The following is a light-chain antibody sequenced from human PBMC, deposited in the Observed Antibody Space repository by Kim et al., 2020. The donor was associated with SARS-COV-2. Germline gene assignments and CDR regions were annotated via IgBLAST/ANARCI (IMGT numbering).Light chain of an antibody. J-gene: IGLJ2*01. CDR1: SLRSYY. CDR2: GKS. V-gene: IGLV3-19*01. Sequence: SSELTQDPAVSVALGQTVSITCQGDSLRSYYATWYQQKPGQAPILVIYGKSNRPSGIPDRFSGSSSGNTASLTITGTQAGDEADYYCNSRDSNDNVVFGGGTQLTVL. CDR3: NSRDSNDNVV.